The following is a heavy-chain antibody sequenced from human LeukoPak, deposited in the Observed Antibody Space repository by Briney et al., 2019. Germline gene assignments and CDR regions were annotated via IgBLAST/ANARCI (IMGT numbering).Heavy chain of an antibody. V-gene: IGHV4-28*01. CDR1: GYSISSSNW. Sequence: SDTLSLTCAVSGYSISSSNWWGWIRQPPGKGLEWIGYIYYSGSTYYNPSLKSRVTMSVDTSKNQFSLKLSSATAVDTAVYYCARSFGYSYGYFDYWGQGTLVTVSS. CDR3: ARSFGYSYGYFDY. J-gene: IGHJ4*02. CDR2: IYYSGST. D-gene: IGHD5-18*01.